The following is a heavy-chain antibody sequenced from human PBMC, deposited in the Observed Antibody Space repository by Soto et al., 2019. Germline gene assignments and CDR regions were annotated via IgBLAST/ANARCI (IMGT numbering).Heavy chain of an antibody. J-gene: IGHJ4*02. CDR3: ARLPYYYDSSGPLDY. CDR1: GGSISSYY. Sequence: SETLCLTCTVSGGSISSYYWSWIRQPPGKGLEWIGYIYYSGSTNYNPSLKSRVTISVDTSKDQFSLKLSSVTAADTAMYYCARLPYYYDSSGPLDYWGQGTLVTVS. CDR2: IYYSGST. D-gene: IGHD3-22*01. V-gene: IGHV4-59*01.